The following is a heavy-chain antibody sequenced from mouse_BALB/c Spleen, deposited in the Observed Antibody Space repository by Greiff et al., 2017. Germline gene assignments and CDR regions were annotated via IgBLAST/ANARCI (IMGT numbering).Heavy chain of an antibody. V-gene: IGHV5-17*02. CDR2: ISSGSSTI. CDR3: ARSYDYDVGYFDV. Sequence: EVQLVESGGGLVQPGGSRKLSCAASGFTFSSFGMHWVRQAPEKGLEWVAYISSGSSTIYYADTVKGRFTISRDNPKNTLFLQMTSLRSEDTAMYYCARSYDYDVGYFDVWGAGTTVTVSS. D-gene: IGHD2-4*01. J-gene: IGHJ1*01. CDR1: GFTFSSFG.